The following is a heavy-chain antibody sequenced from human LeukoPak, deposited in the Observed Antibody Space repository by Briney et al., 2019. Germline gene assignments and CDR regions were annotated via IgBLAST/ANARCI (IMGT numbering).Heavy chain of an antibody. J-gene: IGHJ3*02. D-gene: IGHD2-21*01. CDR2: FDPEDGET. Sequence: ASVKVSCKVSGYTFTELSMHWVRQAPGKGLEWMGGFDPEDGETIYAQKFQGRVTMTEDTSTDTAYMELSSLRSEDTAVCYCAKFTRGKVVGAFDIWGQGTMFTVSS. CDR3: AKFTRGKVVGAFDI. CDR1: GYTFTELS. V-gene: IGHV1-24*01.